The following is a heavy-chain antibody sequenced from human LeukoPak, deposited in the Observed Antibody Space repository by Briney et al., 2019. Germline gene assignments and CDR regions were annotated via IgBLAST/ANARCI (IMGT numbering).Heavy chain of an antibody. D-gene: IGHD2-2*02. CDR3: ARGVGPAAIGY. J-gene: IGHJ4*02. Sequence: SETLSLTCTVSGGSISSYYWSWIRQPPGKGLEWIGYIYYSGSTNYNPSLKSRVTMSVDTSKNQFSLKLSSVTAADTAVYYCARGVGPAAIGYWGQGTLVTVSS. CDR1: GGSISSYY. CDR2: IYYSGST. V-gene: IGHV4-59*12.